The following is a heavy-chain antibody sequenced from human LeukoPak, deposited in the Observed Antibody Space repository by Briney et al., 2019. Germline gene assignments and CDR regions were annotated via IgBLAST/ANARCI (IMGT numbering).Heavy chain of an antibody. CDR3: ARGDPDRDDAFDI. CDR1: GGSISSYY. D-gene: IGHD1-14*01. J-gene: IGHJ3*02. CDR2: IYYSGST. Sequence: PSETLSLTCTVSGGSISSYYWSWIRQPPGKGLEWIGYIYYSGSTNYNPSLKSRVTISVDTSKNQFSLELSSVTAADTAVYYCARGDPDRDDAFDIWGQGTMVTVSS. V-gene: IGHV4-59*01.